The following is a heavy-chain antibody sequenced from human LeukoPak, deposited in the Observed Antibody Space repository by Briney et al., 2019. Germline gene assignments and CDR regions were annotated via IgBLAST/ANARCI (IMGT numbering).Heavy chain of an antibody. CDR1: GGSISSSSYY. CDR3: TRGSIAYYYMDV. Sequence: ASETLSLTCTVSGGSISSSSYYWGWIRQPPGKGLEWIGSIYYSGSTYYNPSLKSRVTISVDTSKNQFSLKLSSVTAADTAVYYCTRGSIAYYYMDVWGKGTTVTISS. J-gene: IGHJ6*03. CDR2: IYYSGST. D-gene: IGHD3-22*01. V-gene: IGHV4-39*07.